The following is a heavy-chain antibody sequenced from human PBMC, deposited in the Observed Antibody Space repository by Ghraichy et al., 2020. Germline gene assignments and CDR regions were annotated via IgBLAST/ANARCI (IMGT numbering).Heavy chain of an antibody. V-gene: IGHV3-11*01. D-gene: IGHD4-11*01. CDR2: ISPSGSGTI. CDR1: GFTFSDCH. J-gene: IGHJ4*02. Sequence: GGSLRLSCAASGFTFSDCHMSWIRQAPGKGLEWVSSISPSGSGTIYNADSVKGRFTISRDNAKNSLYLQMNSLRAEDTAVYYCAREFYSNPDYWGQGTLVTVSS. CDR3: AREFYSNPDY.